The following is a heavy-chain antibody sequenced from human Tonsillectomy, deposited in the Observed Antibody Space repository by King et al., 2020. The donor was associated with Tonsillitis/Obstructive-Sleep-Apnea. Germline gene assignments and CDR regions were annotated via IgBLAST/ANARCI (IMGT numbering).Heavy chain of an antibody. D-gene: IGHD4-17*01. J-gene: IGHJ5*02. CDR2: ISSSSTTV. CDR1: GFTFSGYS. Sequence: VQLVESGGGLVQPGGSLRLSCAASGFTFSGYSMNWVRQAPGKGLEWVSYISSSSTTVFYTASVRGRFTISRDNAKNSLYLQMNSLRDEDTAVYYCAVEGDYDDDNLGHFDPWGQGTLVTVSS. V-gene: IGHV3-48*02. CDR3: AVEGDYDDDNLGHFDP.